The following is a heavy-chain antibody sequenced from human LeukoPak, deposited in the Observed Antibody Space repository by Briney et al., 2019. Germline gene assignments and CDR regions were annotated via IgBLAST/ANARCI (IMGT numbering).Heavy chain of an antibody. CDR2: ISDSGGAT. CDR3: AKRSCSGGSCNFDY. CDR1: GFIFSNYA. D-gene: IGHD2-15*01. J-gene: IGHJ4*01. V-gene: IGHV3-23*01. Sequence: VGSLRLSCAASGFIFSNYAMSWVRQAPGKGLGWVSAISDSGGATNCADSVKGRSTTSRDNSKKTLYLQMNSLRVEDTAVYYCAKRSCSGGSCNFDYWGHGTVFTVSS.